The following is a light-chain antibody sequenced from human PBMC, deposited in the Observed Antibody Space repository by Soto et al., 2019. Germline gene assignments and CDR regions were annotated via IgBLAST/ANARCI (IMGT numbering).Light chain of an antibody. Sequence: EVVLTQSPGTLSLSPGERATLSCRASQSVSNNYFAWYQQKPGQAPRLLIFGSSDRATCIPDRFSGSGSGAEVTLTISRLEPEDVAVYYCQQYGSSHPYTFGQGTKLEIK. CDR1: QSVSNNY. J-gene: IGKJ2*01. CDR2: GSS. V-gene: IGKV3-20*01. CDR3: QQYGSSHPYT.